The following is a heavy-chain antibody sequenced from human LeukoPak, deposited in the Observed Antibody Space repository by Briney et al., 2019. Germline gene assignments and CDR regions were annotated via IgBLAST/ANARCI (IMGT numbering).Heavy chain of an antibody. Sequence: SETLSLTRAVYGGSFSGYYWSWIRQPPGKGLEWIGEINHSGSTNYNPSLKSRVTISVDTSKNQFSLKLSSVTAADTAVYYCARGSDYYGSGSYPNWFDPWGQGTLVTVSS. CDR3: ARGSDYYGSGSYPNWFDP. CDR2: INHSGST. J-gene: IGHJ5*02. V-gene: IGHV4-34*01. D-gene: IGHD3-10*01. CDR1: GGSFSGYY.